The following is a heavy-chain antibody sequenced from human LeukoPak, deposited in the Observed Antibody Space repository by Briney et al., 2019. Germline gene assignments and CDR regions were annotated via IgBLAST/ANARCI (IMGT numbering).Heavy chain of an antibody. D-gene: IGHD3-16*02. J-gene: IGHJ4*02. Sequence: PGGSLRLSCAASGFTFSMSAMSWVRQAPGKGLERVSVISDSGSNTYYADSVKGRFTISRDSSKNTLFLQMNSLRSEDTAVYYCVKYYRGPVHYYFDYWGQGNLVTVSS. V-gene: IGHV3-23*01. CDR1: GFTFSMSA. CDR3: VKYYRGPVHYYFDY. CDR2: ISDSGSNT.